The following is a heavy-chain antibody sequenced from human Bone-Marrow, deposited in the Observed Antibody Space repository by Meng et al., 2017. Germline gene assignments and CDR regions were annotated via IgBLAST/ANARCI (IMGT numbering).Heavy chain of an antibody. V-gene: IGHV4-34*01. J-gene: IGHJ1*01. CDR2: INHSGST. D-gene: IGHD1-1*01. CDR1: GGSFSDYY. CDR3: ARGTRPLLFQH. Sequence: RLQRWGAELFWPSGALSLTCVVSGGSFSDYYRSWIRQPPGKGLELIGEINHSGSTNYNPSLKSRVTISVDTSKNQFSLKLSSVTAADTAVYYCARGTRPLLFQHWGQGTLVTVSS.